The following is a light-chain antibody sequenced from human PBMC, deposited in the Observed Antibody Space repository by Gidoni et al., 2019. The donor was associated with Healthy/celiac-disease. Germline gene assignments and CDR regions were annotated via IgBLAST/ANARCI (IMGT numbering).Light chain of an antibody. V-gene: IGKV3-15*01. J-gene: IGKJ1*01. CDR3: QQYNNWPQT. CDR2: GAS. CDR1: QSVSSS. Sequence: EIVITQSPATLSVSPGERATLSCRASQSVSSSLAWYQQKPGQAPRLLIYGASTRATDIPARFSGSGSGTEFTLTISSLQSEDFAVYYCQQYNNWPQTFGQGTKVEIK.